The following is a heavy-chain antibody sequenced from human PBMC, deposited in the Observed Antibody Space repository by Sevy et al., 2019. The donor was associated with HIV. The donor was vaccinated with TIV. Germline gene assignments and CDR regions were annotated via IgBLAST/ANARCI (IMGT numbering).Heavy chain of an antibody. J-gene: IGHJ6*02. CDR1: GGSISSYY. D-gene: IGHD6-13*01. V-gene: IGHV4-59*13. Sequence: SETLSLTCTVSGGSISSYYWSWIRQPPGKGLEWIGYIYYRGSTNYNPSLKSRVTISVDTSKNQFSLKLSSVTAADTAVYYCARDAYSSSWYYYYGMDVWGQGTTVTVSS. CDR3: ARDAYSSSWYYYYGMDV. CDR2: IYYRGST.